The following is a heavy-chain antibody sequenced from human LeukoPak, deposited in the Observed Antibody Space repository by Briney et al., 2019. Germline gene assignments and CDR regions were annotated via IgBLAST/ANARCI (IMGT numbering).Heavy chain of an antibody. V-gene: IGHV1-69*05. D-gene: IGHD3-22*01. CDR2: IIPIFGTA. Sequence: SVKVSCKASGGTFSSYAISWVRQAPGQGLEWMGGIIPIFGTANYAQKFQGRVTITTDESTSTAYMELSSLISEDTAVYYCTRENDSSGTVDYWGQGTLVTVSS. CDR3: TRENDSSGTVDY. J-gene: IGHJ4*02. CDR1: GGTFSSYA.